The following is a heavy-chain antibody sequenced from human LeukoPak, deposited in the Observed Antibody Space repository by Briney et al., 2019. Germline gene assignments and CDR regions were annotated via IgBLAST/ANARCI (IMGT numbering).Heavy chain of an antibody. D-gene: IGHD3-22*01. CDR3: ARAPAEIGGYYPEYFRH. CDR2: IKSDGST. CDR1: GFTFSRYW. V-gene: IGHV3-74*01. Sequence: GGSLRLSCAASGFTFSRYWMHWVRQAPGKGLVWASRIKSDGSTNYADSVKGRFTISRDNAKNTVSLQMNSLRAEDTGVYYCARAPAEIGGYYPEYFRHWGQGTLVTVSS. J-gene: IGHJ1*01.